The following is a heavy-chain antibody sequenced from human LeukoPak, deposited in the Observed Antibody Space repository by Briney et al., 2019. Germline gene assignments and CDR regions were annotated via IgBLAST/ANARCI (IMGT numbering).Heavy chain of an antibody. V-gene: IGHV1-2*02. D-gene: IGHD1-26*01. J-gene: IGHJ4*02. CDR3: ARTSSGPPDSGSYYHFDY. Sequence: ASVKVSCKASGYTFTGYYMHWVRQAPGQGLEWMGWINPNSGGTNYAQKFQGRVTMTRDTSISTAYMELSRLRADDTAVYYCARTSSGPPDSGSYYHFDYWGQGTLVTVSS. CDR2: INPNSGGT. CDR1: GYTFTGYY.